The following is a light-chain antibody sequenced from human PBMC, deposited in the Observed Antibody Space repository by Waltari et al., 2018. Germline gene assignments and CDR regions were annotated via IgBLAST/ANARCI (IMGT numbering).Light chain of an antibody. Sequence: QSALTQPASVSGSPGQSITVSCTGTSSDVGTYHLFSWYQQHPGKAPKLIIYGVNKRPSGVSDRFSGSKSGNTASLTISGLQAEDEADYYCCSYAGSSTYVVFGGGTKLTVL. CDR2: GVN. V-gene: IGLV2-23*02. CDR1: SSDVGTYHL. CDR3: CSYAGSSTYVV. J-gene: IGLJ2*01.